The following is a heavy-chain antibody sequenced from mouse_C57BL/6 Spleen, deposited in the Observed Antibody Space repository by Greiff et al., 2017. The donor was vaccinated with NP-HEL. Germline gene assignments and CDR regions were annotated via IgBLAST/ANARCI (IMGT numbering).Heavy chain of an antibody. CDR2: IDPSDSYT. CDR1: GYTFTSYW. CDR3: ARGPAQAIYFDY. Sequence: QVQLQQPGAELVRPGTSVKLSCKASGYTFTSYWMHWVKQRPGQGLEWIGVIDPSDSYTNYNQKFKGKATLTVDTSSSTAYMQLSSLTSEDSAVYYCARGPAQAIYFDYWGQGTTLTVSS. J-gene: IGHJ2*01. D-gene: IGHD3-2*02. V-gene: IGHV1-59*01.